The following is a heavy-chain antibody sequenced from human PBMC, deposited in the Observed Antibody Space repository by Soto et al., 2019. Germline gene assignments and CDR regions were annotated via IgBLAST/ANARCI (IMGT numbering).Heavy chain of an antibody. J-gene: IGHJ4*02. Sequence: EVQLVESGGGVVEPGGSLRLSCAGSGFAFNHAYMTWVRQAPEKGLEWVGRIKSKGHGGTIDYAAPVKGRFTISSDDSTNTLFLQMNSLTTEDTAVYYCSTDAKPTAGARLDYWGQGTLVTVSS. CDR1: GFAFNHAY. CDR3: STDAKPTAGARLDY. V-gene: IGHV3-15*01. D-gene: IGHD1-1*01. CDR2: IKSKGHGGTI.